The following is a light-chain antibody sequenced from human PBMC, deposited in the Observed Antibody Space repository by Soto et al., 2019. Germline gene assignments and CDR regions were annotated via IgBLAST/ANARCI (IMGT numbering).Light chain of an antibody. V-gene: IGKV3-20*01. Sequence: EIVLTQSPGTLSLSPWERATLSCRTSQSVSNTYLAWYQQKPGQAPRLLIYGASSRAAGIPDRFSGGGSGTDFTLTHSRLEHEDFAVYYCQQYGTSPPVYAFGQGTKLEIK. J-gene: IGKJ2*01. CDR3: QQYGTSPPVYA. CDR1: QSVSNTY. CDR2: GAS.